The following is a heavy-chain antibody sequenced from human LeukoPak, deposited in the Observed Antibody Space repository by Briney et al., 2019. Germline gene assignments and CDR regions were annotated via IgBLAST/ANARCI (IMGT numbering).Heavy chain of an antibody. CDR2: INSDGSST. Sequence: GGSLKLSCAASRFTFSSYWMHWVRQAPGKGLVWVSRINSDGSSTSYADSVKGRFTISRDNAKNTLYLQMNSLRAEDTAVYYCARDPSYDFWSGYYTGMYYYYGMDVWGQGTTVTVSS. V-gene: IGHV3-74*01. CDR3: ARDPSYDFWSGYYTGMYYYYGMDV. J-gene: IGHJ6*02. CDR1: RFTFSSYW. D-gene: IGHD3-3*01.